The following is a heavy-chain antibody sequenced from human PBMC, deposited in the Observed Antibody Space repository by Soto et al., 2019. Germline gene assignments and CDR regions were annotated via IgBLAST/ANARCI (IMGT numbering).Heavy chain of an antibody. CDR1: GGSITGYY. J-gene: IGHJ4*02. CDR2: IYYRGST. Sequence: TLSLTCTVSGGSITGYYWSWFRQPPGKRLEWIGDIYYRGSTNYNSSLKSRLTISLDTSKNQFSLKLTSVTTADTAVYYCARANYFDSWGQGALVTVSS. V-gene: IGHV4-59*01. CDR3: ARANYFDS.